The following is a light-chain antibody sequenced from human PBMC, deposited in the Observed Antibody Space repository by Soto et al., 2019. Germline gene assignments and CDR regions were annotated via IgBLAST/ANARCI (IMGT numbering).Light chain of an antibody. CDR2: EVT. V-gene: IGLV2-14*01. Sequence: QSVLAQPASVSGSPGQSITISCTGTSTDVGAYNSVAWYQQHPGKASKLIIYEVTNRPSGVSFRFSASKSGNTASLTISGLHSEDEADYYCISYTGKSASYVFGTGTKVTVL. J-gene: IGLJ1*01. CDR3: ISYTGKSASYV. CDR1: STDVGAYNS.